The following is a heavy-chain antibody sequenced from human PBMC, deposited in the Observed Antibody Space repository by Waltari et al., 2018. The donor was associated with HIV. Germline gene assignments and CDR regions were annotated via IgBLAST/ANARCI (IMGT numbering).Heavy chain of an antibody. CDR1: GLTFSSYW. Sequence: EVQLVESGGGLVPPGGSLILSCAAYGLTFSSYWMPWVAQAPGKGLVWVSRINSDGSSTIYADSVKGRFTISRDNANNTLYLQMNRLRAEDTAVYYCARDTAMMNWFDPWGQGTLVTVSS. D-gene: IGHD5-18*01. J-gene: IGHJ5*02. CDR3: ARDTAMMNWFDP. CDR2: INSDGSST. V-gene: IGHV3-74*01.